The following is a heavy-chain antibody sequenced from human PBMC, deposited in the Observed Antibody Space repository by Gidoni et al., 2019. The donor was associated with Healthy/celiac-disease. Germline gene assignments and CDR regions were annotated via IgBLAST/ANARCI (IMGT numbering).Heavy chain of an antibody. V-gene: IGHV3-30*03. CDR2: ISYDGSMK. CDR1: GFTFSSCG. Sequence: QVQLVESGEGGVQPGRSLRLFCAASGFTFSSCGMHWVRQAPGKGLEWVAGISYDGSMKYYADSVKGRFTISRDNSKNALYLPMNSLRAEYTAVYYCAIAPVPYCSSTSCSRGYFQHWGQGTLVTVSS. J-gene: IGHJ1*01. D-gene: IGHD2-2*01. CDR3: AIAPVPYCSSTSCSRGYFQH.